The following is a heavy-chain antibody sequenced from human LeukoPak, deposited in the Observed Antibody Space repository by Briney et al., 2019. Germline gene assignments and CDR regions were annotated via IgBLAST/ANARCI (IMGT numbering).Heavy chain of an antibody. CDR2: ISYDGSNK. Sequence: GGSLRLSCAASGFTFSSYAMHWVRQAPGKGLEWVAVISYDGSNKYYADSVTGRFTISRDNSKDTLFLQMHSLRPGDTAVYYCVREDTPATANYWGQGTLVTISS. CDR1: GFTFSSYA. CDR3: VREDTPATANY. D-gene: IGHD2-21*02. V-gene: IGHV3-30-3*01. J-gene: IGHJ4*02.